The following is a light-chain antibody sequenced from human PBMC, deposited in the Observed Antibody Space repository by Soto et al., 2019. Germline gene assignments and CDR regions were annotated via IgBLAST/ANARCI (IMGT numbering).Light chain of an antibody. J-gene: IGLJ1*01. V-gene: IGLV2-14*03. CDR2: HVS. CDR1: SSDVGSYNY. CDR3: SSYPDSSPFV. Sequence: QSVLTQPASVSGSPGQSITISCTGTSSDVGSYNYVSWYQHHPGKAPKLMIYHVSNRPSGVSNRFSGSKSGNTASLTISGLQAEDEADYYCSSYPDSSPFVFGTGTKVTVL.